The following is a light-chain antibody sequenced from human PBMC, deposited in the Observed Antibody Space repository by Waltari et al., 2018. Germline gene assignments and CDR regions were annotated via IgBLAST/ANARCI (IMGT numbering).Light chain of an antibody. CDR2: DTS. J-gene: IGKJ4*01. Sequence: EIVLTQSPATLSLFAGERATLSCRASERVSRYLGWYQQKPGQAPRLLIYDTSIRATGVPARFSGSGYGTDFTLTISSVEPEEFALYYCQQRSLWPLTFGGGTKVEI. CDR3: QQRSLWPLT. CDR1: ERVSRY. V-gene: IGKV3-11*01.